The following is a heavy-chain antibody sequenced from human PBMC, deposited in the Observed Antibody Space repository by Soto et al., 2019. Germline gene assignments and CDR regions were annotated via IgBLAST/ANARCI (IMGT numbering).Heavy chain of an antibody. Sequence: EVQLVESGGGLVKPGGSLRLSCAASGFTLSSYSMNWVRQAPGKGLEWVSSISSSSSYINYADSVKGRFTISRDNAKNSLYLQMNSLRAEDTAVYYCARDPDYDFWSGHSYGMDVWGQGTTVTVSS. CDR3: ARDPDYDFWSGHSYGMDV. CDR2: ISSSSSYI. V-gene: IGHV3-21*01. CDR1: GFTLSSYS. D-gene: IGHD3-3*01. J-gene: IGHJ6*02.